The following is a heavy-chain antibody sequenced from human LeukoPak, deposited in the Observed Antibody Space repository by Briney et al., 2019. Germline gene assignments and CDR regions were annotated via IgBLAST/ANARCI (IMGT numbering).Heavy chain of an antibody. V-gene: IGHV1-24*01. CDR3: ARVITMVRGVNGGFDY. CDR2: FDPEDGET. D-gene: IGHD3-10*01. CDR1: GYTLTELS. J-gene: IGHJ4*02. Sequence: ASVKVSCKVSGYTLTELSMHWVRQAPGKGLEWMGGFDPEDGETIYAQKFQGRVTMTRDTSISTAYMELSRLTSDDTAVYYCARVITMVRGVNGGFDYWGQGTPVTVSS.